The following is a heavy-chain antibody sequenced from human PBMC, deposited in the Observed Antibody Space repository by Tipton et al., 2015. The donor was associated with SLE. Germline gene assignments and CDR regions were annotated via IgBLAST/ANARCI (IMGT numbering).Heavy chain of an antibody. Sequence: QLVQSGAEVKKPGASVKVSCKASGYTFTTYGMSWVRQAPGQGLEWMGWISAYNGNTNYAQKFQDRVTMTTDTSTSTAYMELRSLRSDDTAVYYCAIAAAGRASFDYWGQGTLVTVSS. CDR3: AIAAAGRASFDY. D-gene: IGHD6-13*01. CDR1: GYTFTTYG. V-gene: IGHV1-18*01. J-gene: IGHJ4*02. CDR2: ISAYNGNT.